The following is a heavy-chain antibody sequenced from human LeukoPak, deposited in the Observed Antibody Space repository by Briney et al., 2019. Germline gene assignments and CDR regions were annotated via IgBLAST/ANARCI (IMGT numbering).Heavy chain of an antibody. CDR1: GFTFSSYW. V-gene: IGHV3-74*01. J-gene: IGHJ5*02. CDR3: ARDWQQLVLGTNWFDP. Sequence: TGGSLRLSCAASGFTFSSYWMHWVRQAPGKGLVWVLRINTDGSSTSYADSVKGRFTISRDNAKNTLYLQMNSLRAEDTAVYYCARDWQQLVLGTNWFDPWGQGTLVTVSS. CDR2: INTDGSST. D-gene: IGHD6-13*01.